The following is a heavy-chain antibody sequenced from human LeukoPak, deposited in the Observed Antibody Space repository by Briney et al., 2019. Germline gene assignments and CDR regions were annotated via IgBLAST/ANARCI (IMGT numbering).Heavy chain of an antibody. J-gene: IGHJ4*02. D-gene: IGHD6-13*01. Sequence: GGSLRLSCAASGFTFRTYAMSRVRQAPGKGLEWVSTVTGSGGSSYYADSVKGRFTISRDNSKNTLFLQMNSLRAEDTAVYYCAKEGIAAPLYYFDYWGQGNLVTVSS. CDR2: VTGSGGSS. CDR1: GFTFRTYA. V-gene: IGHV3-23*01. CDR3: AKEGIAAPLYYFDY.